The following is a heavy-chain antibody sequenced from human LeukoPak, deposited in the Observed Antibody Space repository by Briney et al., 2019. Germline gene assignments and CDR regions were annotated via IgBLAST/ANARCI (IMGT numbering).Heavy chain of an antibody. CDR3: AKDSSNSQGITLDY. J-gene: IGHJ4*02. CDR2: ISYDGSNK. Sequence: GRSLRLSCAASGFTFSSYGMHWVRQAPGKGLEWVAVISYDGSNKYYADSVKGRFIISRDNSKNTLYLQMNSLRAEDTAVYYCAKDSSNSQGITLDYWGQGTLVTVSS. V-gene: IGHV3-30*18. CDR1: GFTFSSYG. D-gene: IGHD1-14*01.